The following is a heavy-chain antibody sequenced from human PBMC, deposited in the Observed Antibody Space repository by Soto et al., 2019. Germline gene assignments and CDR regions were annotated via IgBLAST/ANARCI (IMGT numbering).Heavy chain of an antibody. CDR1: GFTFSSYA. J-gene: IGHJ3*02. D-gene: IGHD6-19*01. V-gene: IGHV3-30-3*01. Sequence: QVQLVESGGGVVQPGRSLRLSCAASGFTFSSYAMHWVRQAPGKGLEWVAVISYDGSNKYYADSVKGRCTISRDNSKNTLYMQMNSLRPEDTAVYYCARATSGWYKDAFDIWGQGTMVTVSS. CDR3: ARATSGWYKDAFDI. CDR2: ISYDGSNK.